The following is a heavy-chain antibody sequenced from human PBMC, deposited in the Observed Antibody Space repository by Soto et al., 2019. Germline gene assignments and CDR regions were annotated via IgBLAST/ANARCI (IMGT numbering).Heavy chain of an antibody. D-gene: IGHD3-3*02. V-gene: IGHV3-73*01. CDR3: SSSIFGVIVTRNY. J-gene: IGHJ4*02. CDR2: IRTRSNSYAT. Sequence: EVHLVESGGDLVQPGGSLKLSCAASGFIFSDSAIHWVRQASGKGLEWVGRIRTRSNSYATTYAASVEGRFTISRDDSKNTAYLQMNSLKTEDTAVYYCSSSIFGVIVTRNYWGQGTVVTVSS. CDR1: GFIFSDSA.